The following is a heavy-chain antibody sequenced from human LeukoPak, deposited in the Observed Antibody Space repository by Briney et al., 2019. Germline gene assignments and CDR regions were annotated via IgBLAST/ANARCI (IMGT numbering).Heavy chain of an antibody. CDR1: GGSISNYY. V-gene: IGHV4-59*01. CDR3: ARDTDGSGWSDAFDI. J-gene: IGHJ3*02. CDR2: IYYSGST. Sequence: PSETLSLTCTVSGGSISNYYWSWIRQPPGKGLEWIGYIYYSGSTNYNPSLKSRVTISVDTSKNQFSLKLSSVTAADTAVYYCARDTDGSGWSDAFDIWGQGTMVTVSS. D-gene: IGHD6-19*01.